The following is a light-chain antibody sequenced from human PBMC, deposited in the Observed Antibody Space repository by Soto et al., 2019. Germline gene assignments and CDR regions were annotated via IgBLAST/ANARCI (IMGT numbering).Light chain of an antibody. V-gene: IGKV3-15*01. Sequence: MSLSPATLSVSPGERATLSCRAGQNNHTNVAWYQQNPGQAPRLLFCGASTGATGLPARFSGSGSGTEFTLTINILQAEVCVVYYCQQYYNWPRTFGQGTRLEIK. J-gene: IGKJ5*01. CDR3: QQYYNWPRT. CDR2: GAS. CDR1: QNNHTN.